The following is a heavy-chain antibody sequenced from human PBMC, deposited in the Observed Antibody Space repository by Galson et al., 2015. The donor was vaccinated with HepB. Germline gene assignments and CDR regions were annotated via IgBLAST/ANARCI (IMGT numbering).Heavy chain of an antibody. CDR2: ISSSGSTI. CDR1: GFTFSSYE. Sequence: SLRLSCSASGFTFSSYEMNWVRQAPGKGLEWVSYISSSGSTIYYADSVKGRFTISRDNAKNSLYLQMNSLRAEDTAVYYCAREGPYSSSWYGKGRDYYYGMDVWGQGTTVTVSS. J-gene: IGHJ6*02. CDR3: AREGPYSSSWYGKGRDYYYGMDV. V-gene: IGHV3-48*03. D-gene: IGHD6-13*01.